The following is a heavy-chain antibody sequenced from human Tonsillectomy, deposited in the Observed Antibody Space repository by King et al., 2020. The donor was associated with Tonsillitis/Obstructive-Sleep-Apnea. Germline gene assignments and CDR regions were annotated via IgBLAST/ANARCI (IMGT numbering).Heavy chain of an antibody. V-gene: IGHV3-23*04. J-gene: IGHJ4*02. CDR1: GFTFSSYA. Sequence: VQLVESGGGLVQPGGSLRLSCAASGFTFSSYAMNWVRQAPGKGLEWVSVISGSGGITYYADAVKGRFTISRDNSKNTLYLQMNSLRAEDTAVYYCARDREYYDILTGVNSWGQGPLVTVSS. D-gene: IGHD3-9*01. CDR3: ARDREYYDILTGVNS. CDR2: ISGSGGIT.